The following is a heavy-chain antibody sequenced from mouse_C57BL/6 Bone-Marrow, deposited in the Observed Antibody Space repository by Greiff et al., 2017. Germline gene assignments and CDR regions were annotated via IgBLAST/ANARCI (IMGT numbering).Heavy chain of an antibody. V-gene: IGHV1-18*01. CDR3: AREGSNYWYFDV. CDR1: GYTFTDYN. CDR2: INPNNGGT. Sequence: SGPELVKPGASVKIPCKASGYTFTDYNMDWVKQSHGKSLEWIGDINPNNGGTIYNQKFKGKATLTVDKSSSTAYMELRGLTSEDTAVYYCAREGSNYWYFDVWGTGTTGTVSS. D-gene: IGHD1-1*01. J-gene: IGHJ1*03.